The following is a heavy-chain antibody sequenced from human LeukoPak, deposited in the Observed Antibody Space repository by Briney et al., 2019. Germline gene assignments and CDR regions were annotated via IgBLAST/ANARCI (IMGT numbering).Heavy chain of an antibody. CDR2: LSGRGGGK. CDR1: GIPLSNYG. J-gene: IGHJ4*02. V-gene: IGHV3-23*01. CDR3: AKETAERGTGSTFFDY. Sequence: PGGSLRLSCAVSGIPLSNYGMSWVRQAPGKGLEWVAGLSGRGGGKNYAASVQGRFTISRDNPKHTLYLQMNSLRAEDTAVYYCAKETAERGTGSTFFDYWGQGTLVTVSS. D-gene: IGHD1-7*01.